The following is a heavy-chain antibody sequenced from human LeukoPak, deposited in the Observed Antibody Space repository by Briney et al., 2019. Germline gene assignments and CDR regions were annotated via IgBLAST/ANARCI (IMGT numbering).Heavy chain of an antibody. CDR3: ARDGAAGLLFDF. J-gene: IGHJ4*02. D-gene: IGHD6-13*01. CDR2: ISGSGGGT. Sequence: GGSLRLSCAASRFTFSSYAMSWVRQAPGKGLEWVSAISGSGGGTYYADSVKGRFTISRDNSKNTLYLQMSSLRAEDTAVYYCARDGAAGLLFDFWGQGTLVTVSS. V-gene: IGHV3-23*01. CDR1: RFTFSSYA.